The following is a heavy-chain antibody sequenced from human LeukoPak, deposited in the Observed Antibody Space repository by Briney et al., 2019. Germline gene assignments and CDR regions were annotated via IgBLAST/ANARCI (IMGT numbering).Heavy chain of an antibody. V-gene: IGHV3-74*01. J-gene: IGHJ1*01. Sequence: GGSLRLSYAASGFTFSNYLMHWVRQAPGKGLVWVSRINRDGSSTDYLDSVKGRFTISRDNARNTLYLQMNSLRAEDTAVYYCARGDGYNDAEYLQHWGQGTLVTVS. CDR1: GFTFSNYL. CDR3: ARGDGYNDAEYLQH. CDR2: INRDGSST. D-gene: IGHD5-24*01.